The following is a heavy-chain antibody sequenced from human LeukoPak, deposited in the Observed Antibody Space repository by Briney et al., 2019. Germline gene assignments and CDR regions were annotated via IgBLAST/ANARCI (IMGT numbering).Heavy chain of an antibody. CDR2: IIPILGIA. CDR1: GGTFSSYA. V-gene: IGHV1-69*04. D-gene: IGHD1-1*01. Sequence: SVKVSCKAFGGTFSSYAISWVRQAPGQGLEWMGRIIPILGIANYAQKFQGRATITADKSTSTAYMELSSLRSEDTAVYYCARDSNSKRPNRVDWGQGTLVTVSS. CDR3: ARDSNSKRPNRVD. J-gene: IGHJ4*02.